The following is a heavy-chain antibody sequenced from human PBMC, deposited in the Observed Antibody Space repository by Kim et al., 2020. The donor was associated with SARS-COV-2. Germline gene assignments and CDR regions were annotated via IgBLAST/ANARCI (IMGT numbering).Heavy chain of an antibody. D-gene: IGHD4-4*01. CDR3: ASGGPPYSNYAKSFDY. CDR1: GYTFTSYG. Sequence: ASVKVSCKASGYTFTSYGISWVRQAPGQGLEWMGWISAYNGNTNYAQKLQGRVTMTTDTSTSTAYMELRSLRSDDTAVYYCASGGPPYSNYAKSFDYWGQGTLVTVSS. V-gene: IGHV1-18*04. J-gene: IGHJ4*02. CDR2: ISAYNGNT.